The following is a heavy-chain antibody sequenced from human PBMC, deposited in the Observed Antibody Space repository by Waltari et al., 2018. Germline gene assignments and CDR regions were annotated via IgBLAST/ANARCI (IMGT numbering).Heavy chain of an antibody. Sequence: VQLVESGGGLVQLGRSLRLPGVASGFVFEDYARHWVRRAPGKGLEWVSGISWNGDDIGYADSVRGRFTTSRDNAKNALYLQMNSLRADDTAFYYCAKDKTSSGWKYFGDWGPGTLVTVSS. V-gene: IGHV3-9*01. D-gene: IGHD6-19*01. CDR1: GFVFEDYA. J-gene: IGHJ4*02. CDR2: ISWNGDDI. CDR3: AKDKTSSGWKYFGD.